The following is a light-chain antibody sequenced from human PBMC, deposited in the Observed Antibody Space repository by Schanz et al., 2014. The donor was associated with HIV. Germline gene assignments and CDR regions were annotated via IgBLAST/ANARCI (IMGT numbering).Light chain of an antibody. V-gene: IGLV1-44*01. J-gene: IGLJ7*01. CDR2: NSH. Sequence: QSVLTQPPSASGTPGQRVTISCSGGSSNVGRYTVAWYQQVPGTAPQLLISNSHQRPSGVTGRFSGSKSGTSASLDISDLKPDDEADYYCATWDIHLNGPVFGGGTQLTVL. CDR1: SSNVGRYT. CDR3: ATWDIHLNGPV.